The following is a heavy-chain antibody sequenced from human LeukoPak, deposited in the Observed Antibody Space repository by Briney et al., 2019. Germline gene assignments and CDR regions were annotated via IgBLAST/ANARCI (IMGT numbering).Heavy chain of an antibody. D-gene: IGHD2-15*01. V-gene: IGHV3-30*02. CDR3: AKAQGFWYYFDY. J-gene: IGHJ4*02. CDR2: IRYDGSNK. Sequence: PGGSLRLSCAASGFTFSSYGMHWFRQAPGKGLEWVAFIRYDGSNKYYADSVKGRFTISRDNSKNTLYLQMNSLRAEDTAVYYCAKAQGFWYYFDYWGQGTLVTVSS. CDR1: GFTFSSYG.